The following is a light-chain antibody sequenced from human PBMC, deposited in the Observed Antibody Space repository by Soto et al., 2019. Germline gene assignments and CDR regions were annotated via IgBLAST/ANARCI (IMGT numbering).Light chain of an antibody. Sequence: DIQMTQSPSSLSASVGDRVTITCRASESIRNNLNWYQQKPGKAPKLLIYAASTLQSGVPSRFSGGGSGTGFTLTIGSLQPEDFTTYYCQQTYSTPRGAFGQGTKVEFK. CDR2: AAS. V-gene: IGKV1-39*01. CDR1: ESIRNN. J-gene: IGKJ1*01. CDR3: QQTYSTPRGA.